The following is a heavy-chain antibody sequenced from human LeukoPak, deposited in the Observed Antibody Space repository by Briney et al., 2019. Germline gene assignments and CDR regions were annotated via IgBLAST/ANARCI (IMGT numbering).Heavy chain of an antibody. CDR2: ISSNGSTI. CDR3: ARGAATNLWPSDY. Sequence: GGSLRLSCAASGFTFSSYEMNWVRQAPGKGLEWVSYISSNGSTIYYADSVKGRFTISRDNAKNSLYLQMNSLRAEDTAIYYCARGAATNLWPSDYWGQGTLVTVSS. J-gene: IGHJ4*02. V-gene: IGHV3-48*03. D-gene: IGHD3-10*01. CDR1: GFTFSSYE.